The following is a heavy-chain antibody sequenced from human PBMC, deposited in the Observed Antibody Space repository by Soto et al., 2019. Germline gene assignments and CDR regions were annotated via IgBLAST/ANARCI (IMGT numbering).Heavy chain of an antibody. CDR2: ISTFNGNT. D-gene: IGHD4-17*01. J-gene: IGHJ5*02. Sequence: QVHLVQSGTEVKEPGASVKVSCKASASTFTGYTINWVRQAPGQGLEWMGWISTFNGNTKYAGNFEGRVTMTTNTSTTTAYMEVTSLTVGDTAVYFCARGTVTSGRWFGPWGQGTLVSVSS. CDR1: ASTFTGYT. V-gene: IGHV1-18*04. CDR3: ARGTVTSGRWFGP.